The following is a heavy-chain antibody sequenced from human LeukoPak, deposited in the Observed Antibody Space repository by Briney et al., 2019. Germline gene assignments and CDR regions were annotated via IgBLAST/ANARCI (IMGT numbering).Heavy chain of an antibody. J-gene: IGHJ4*02. V-gene: IGHV3-21*01. Sequence: GSLRLSCAASGFTFSSYSMNWVRQAPGKGLEWVSSISSSSSYIYYADSVKGRFTISRDNAKNSLYLQMNSLRAEDTAVYYCARDSVATMRFDYWGQGTLVTVSS. CDR1: GFTFSSYS. CDR3: ARDSVATMRFDY. CDR2: ISSSSSYI. D-gene: IGHD5-12*01.